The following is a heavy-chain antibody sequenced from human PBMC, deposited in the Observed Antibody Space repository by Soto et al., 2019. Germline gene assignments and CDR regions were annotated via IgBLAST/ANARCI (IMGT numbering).Heavy chain of an antibody. Sequence: SQTLSLTCAISGDSVSSDSAGWTWIRQSPSRGLEFLGRTYYRSKWYNDYAVTVRGRITINADTSKNEFSLHLDSVTPGDTAAYFWARFDVVGVGNPYYYGLDVWGQGTLVTVSS. CDR3: ARFDVVGVGNPYYYGLDV. J-gene: IGHJ6*02. D-gene: IGHD1-26*01. CDR1: GDSVSSDSAG. V-gene: IGHV6-1*01. CDR2: TYYRSKWYN.